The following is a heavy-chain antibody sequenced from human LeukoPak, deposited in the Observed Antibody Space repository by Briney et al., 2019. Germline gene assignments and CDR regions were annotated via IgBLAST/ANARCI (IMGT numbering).Heavy chain of an antibody. D-gene: IGHD6-19*01. Sequence: SETLSLTCTVSGGSISSGVYYWSWIRQHPGKGLEWIGYIYYSGSTYYNPSLKSRVTISVDTSKNQFSLKLSSVTAADTAVYYCARDPGYSSGWYDYWGQGTLVTVSS. CDR1: GGSISSGVYY. CDR2: IYYSGST. J-gene: IGHJ4*02. CDR3: ARDPGYSSGWYDY. V-gene: IGHV4-31*03.